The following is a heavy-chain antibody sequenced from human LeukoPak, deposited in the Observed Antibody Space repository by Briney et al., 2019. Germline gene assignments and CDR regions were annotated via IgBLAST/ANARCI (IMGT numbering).Heavy chain of an antibody. Sequence: PSETLSLTCTVSGGPIRSSIYYWGWIRQPPGKGLEWIGSIYYSGSTYYNPSLKSRVTISVDTSKNQFSLKLSSVTAADTAVYYCARLYSSGYYLHWGQGTLVTVSS. V-gene: IGHV4-39*01. J-gene: IGHJ4*02. D-gene: IGHD3-22*01. CDR1: GGPIRSSIYY. CDR3: ARLYSSGYYLH. CDR2: IYYSGST.